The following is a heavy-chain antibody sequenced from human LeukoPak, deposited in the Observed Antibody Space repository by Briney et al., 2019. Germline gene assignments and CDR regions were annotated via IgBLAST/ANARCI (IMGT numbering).Heavy chain of an antibody. D-gene: IGHD1-7*01. V-gene: IGHV4-59*01. J-gene: IGHJ4*02. CDR1: GGSISSYY. Sequence: PSETLSLTCTVSGGSISSYYWSWIRQPPGKGLEWIGYIYYSGSTNYNPSLKSRVTISVDTSKSQFSLKLSSVTAADTAVYYCAREPTRTSPDYWGQGTLVTVSS. CDR3: AREPTRTSPDY. CDR2: IYYSGST.